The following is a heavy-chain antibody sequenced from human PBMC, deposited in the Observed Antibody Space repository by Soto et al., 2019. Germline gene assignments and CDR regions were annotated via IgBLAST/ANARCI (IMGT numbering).Heavy chain of an antibody. CDR1: GDSIGSGNKY. D-gene: IGHD3-16*01. V-gene: IGHV4-30-4*02. J-gene: IGHJ6*02. CDR2: IFYSGTT. Sequence: SETLSLTCTVSGDSIGSGNKYWSWIRQAPGKGLEWIGYIFYSGTTYYNPSLKSRLTMSLDTSQNQFSLKLNSVTAADTAVHFCARVPSPFDFYYAMDVWGQGTTVTVSS. CDR3: ARVPSPFDFYYAMDV.